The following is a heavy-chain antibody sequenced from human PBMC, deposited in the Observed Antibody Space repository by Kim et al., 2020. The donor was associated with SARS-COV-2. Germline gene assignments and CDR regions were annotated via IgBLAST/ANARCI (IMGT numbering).Heavy chain of an antibody. V-gene: IGHV3-7*01. CDR2: IKQDGSGK. CDR3: ARDGGEYYYGSGSPRFDY. CDR1: GFTFSSYW. D-gene: IGHD3-10*01. J-gene: IGHJ4*02. Sequence: GGSLRLSCAASGFTFSSYWMSWVRQAPGKGLEWVANIKQDGSGKYYVDSVKGRFTISRDNAKNSLYLQMNSLRAEDTAVYYCARDGGEYYYGSGSPRFDYWGQGTLLTVSS.